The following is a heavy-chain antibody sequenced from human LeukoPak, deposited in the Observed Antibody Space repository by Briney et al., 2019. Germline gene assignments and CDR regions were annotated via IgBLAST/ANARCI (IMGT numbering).Heavy chain of an antibody. CDR1: GYKFNMYW. V-gene: IGHV5-51*01. Sequence: KIGESLKISCKGSGYKFNMYWIAWVRQMPGKGLEWMGIIYPVDSDTRYSPSFQGQVTMSADKSISTVFLQWTSLKPSDSGIYYCARHSKRNSYSCSLDSWGQGARVTVSS. J-gene: IGHJ4*02. CDR2: IYPVDSDT. CDR3: ARHSKRNSYSCSLDS. D-gene: IGHD6-6*01.